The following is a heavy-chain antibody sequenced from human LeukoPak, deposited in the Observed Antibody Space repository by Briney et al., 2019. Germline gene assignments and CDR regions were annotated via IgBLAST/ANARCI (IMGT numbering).Heavy chain of an antibody. J-gene: IGHJ6*02. CDR3: AREGEQLVPYYYYGMDV. V-gene: IGHV6-1*01. CDR1: GDSVSSNSAA. CDR2: TYYRSKWYN. Sequence: SQTLSLTCAISGDSVSSNSAAWNWIRQSPSRGLEWLGRTYYRSKWYNDYAVSVKSRITINPGTSKNQFSLQLNSVTPEDTAVYYCAREGEQLVPYYYYGMDVWGQGTTVTVSS. D-gene: IGHD6-6*01.